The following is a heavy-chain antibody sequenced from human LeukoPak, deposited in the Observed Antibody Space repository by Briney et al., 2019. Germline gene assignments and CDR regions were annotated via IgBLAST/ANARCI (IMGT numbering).Heavy chain of an antibody. CDR3: ARHDYSHSYFDY. V-gene: IGHV4-38-2*01. CDR2: IYHSGST. J-gene: IGHJ4*02. CDR1: GYSISSGYY. Sequence: SGTLSLTCAVTGYSISSGYYWGWIRQPPGKGLEWIGSIYHSGSTYYNPSLKSRVTISVDTSKNQFSLKLSSVTAADTAVYYCARHDYSHSYFDYWGQGTLVTVSS. D-gene: IGHD4-11*01.